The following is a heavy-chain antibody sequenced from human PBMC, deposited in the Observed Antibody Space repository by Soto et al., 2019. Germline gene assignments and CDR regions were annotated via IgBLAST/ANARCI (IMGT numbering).Heavy chain of an antibody. J-gene: IGHJ4*02. V-gene: IGHV4-59*08. CDR1: GGSISSYY. D-gene: IGHD1-26*01. Sequence: SETLSLTCTVSGGSISSYYWSWIRQPPGKGLEWIGYVHDSWGSHYNPSLKSRVAISLDTSKSQFSLKLTSVTAADTAVYYCARRWGRTFDYWGQGTLVTVPS. CDR3: ARRWGRTFDY. CDR2: VHDSWGS.